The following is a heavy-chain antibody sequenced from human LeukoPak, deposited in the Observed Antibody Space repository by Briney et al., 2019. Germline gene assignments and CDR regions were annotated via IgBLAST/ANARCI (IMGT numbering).Heavy chain of an antibody. J-gene: IGHJ4*02. D-gene: IGHD5-12*01. V-gene: IGHV3-48*04. CDR3: ARDRDSGYDWGDYFDY. CDR2: ISSSSSTI. Sequence: QSGGSLRLSCAASGFTFSSYSMNWVRQAPGKGLEWVSYISSSSSTIYYADSVKGRFTISRDNAKNSLYLQMNSLRAEDTAVYYCARDRDSGYDWGDYFDYWGQGTLVTVSS. CDR1: GFTFSSYS.